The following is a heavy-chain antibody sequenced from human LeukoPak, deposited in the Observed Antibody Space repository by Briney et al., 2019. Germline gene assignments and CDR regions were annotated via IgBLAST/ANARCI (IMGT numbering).Heavy chain of an antibody. CDR1: GYSFTSYW. J-gene: IGHJ5*02. V-gene: IGHV5-51*01. CDR2: IYPGDSDT. D-gene: IGHD3-22*01. Sequence: HGESLKISCKGSGYSFTSYWIGWVRQMPGKGLEWMGIIYPGDSDTRYSPSFQGQVTISADKSISTAYLQWSSLKASDTAMYYCTRHGDSSGYYYDNWFDPWGQGTLVTVSS. CDR3: TRHGDSSGYYYDNWFDP.